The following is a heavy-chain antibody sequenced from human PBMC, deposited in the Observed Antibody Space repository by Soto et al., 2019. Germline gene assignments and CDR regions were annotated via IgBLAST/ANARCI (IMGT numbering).Heavy chain of an antibody. CDR3: ARISGRFGASHFDF. CDR1: GFSLTNVQKG. Sequence: QVTLKESGPVLVQATETLTLTCNVSGFSLTNVQKGVAWIRQPPGKALEWLAHILSDVEQSYKSSLKKRLTISQDTSKRQVVLVMTNVEPVDTATYYCARISGRFGASHFDFWGQGSSVIMSS. D-gene: IGHD3-10*01. J-gene: IGHJ4*02. CDR2: ILSDVEQ. V-gene: IGHV2-26*01.